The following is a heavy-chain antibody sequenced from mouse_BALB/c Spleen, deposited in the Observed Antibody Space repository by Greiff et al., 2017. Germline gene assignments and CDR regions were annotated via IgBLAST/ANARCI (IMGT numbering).Heavy chain of an antibody. Sequence: EVKLMESGPGLVKPSQSLSLTCTVTGYSITSDYAWNWIRQFPGNQLEWMGYISYSGSTSYNPSLKSRISITRDTSKNQFFLQLNSVTTEDTATYYCARDGNYEYWYFDYWGQGTTLTVSS. J-gene: IGHJ2*01. V-gene: IGHV3-2*02. D-gene: IGHD2-1*01. CDR2: ISYSGST. CDR1: GYSITSDYA. CDR3: ARDGNYEYWYFDY.